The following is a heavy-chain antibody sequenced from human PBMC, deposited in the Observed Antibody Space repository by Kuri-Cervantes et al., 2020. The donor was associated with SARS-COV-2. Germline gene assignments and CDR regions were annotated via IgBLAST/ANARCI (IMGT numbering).Heavy chain of an antibody. CDR2: IIPIFGTA. CDR3: AREHHGRAVAGADF. J-gene: IGHJ4*02. V-gene: IGHV1-69*06. CDR1: GGTFSRYA. D-gene: IGHD6-19*01. Sequence: SVTVSCKASGGTFSRYAISWVRQAPGQGLEWMGGIIPIFGTANYAQKFQGRVTITADKSTSTAYMELSVLSSDETAVYYCAREHHGRAVAGADFWGQGTMVTVSS.